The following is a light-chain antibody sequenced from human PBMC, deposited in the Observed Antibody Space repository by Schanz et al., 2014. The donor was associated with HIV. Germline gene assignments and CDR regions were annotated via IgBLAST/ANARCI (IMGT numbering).Light chain of an antibody. CDR2: DFT. J-gene: IGLJ3*02. CDR1: SSDVGGDNF. Sequence: QFALTQPASVSGSPGQSITISCAGTSSDVGGDNFVSWYQQHPGRAPKLLVYDFTNRPSGVSNRFSGSKSGNTASLTISGLQAEDEADYYCTSYTNSDSWVFGGGTKLTVL. CDR3: TSYTNSDSWV. V-gene: IGLV2-14*03.